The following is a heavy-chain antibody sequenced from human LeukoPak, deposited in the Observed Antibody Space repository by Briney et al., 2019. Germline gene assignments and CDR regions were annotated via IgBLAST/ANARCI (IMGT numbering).Heavy chain of an antibody. D-gene: IGHD1/OR15-1a*01. V-gene: IGHV4-34*01. CDR1: GGSFSGYF. CDR2: IYLYGTT. CDR3: ARQKWEQQGRDYYFNGLDV. J-gene: IGHJ6*02. Sequence: PSETLSLTCAVYGGSFSGYFWSWVRQSPVKGLEWIGEIYLYGTTNYSPSFTSRVTMSVDRSRNQFSLKLTSVTAADTAVYYCARQKWEQQGRDYYFNGLDVWGPGTTVIVSS.